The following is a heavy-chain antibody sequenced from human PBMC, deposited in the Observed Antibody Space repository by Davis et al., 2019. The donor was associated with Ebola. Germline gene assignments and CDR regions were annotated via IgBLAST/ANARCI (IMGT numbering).Heavy chain of an antibody. CDR1: GFTFSSYW. J-gene: IGHJ4*02. CDR2: IKQDGSEK. CDR3: ARAIRVRYYDMLTGYKNQYYFDY. Sequence: GGSLRLSCAASGFTFSSYWMSWVRQAPGKGLEWVANIKQDGSEKYYVDSVKGRFTISRDNAKNSLYLQMNCLTAEDTAVYYCARAIRVRYYDMLTGYKNQYYFDYWGQGTLVTVSS. D-gene: IGHD3-9*01. V-gene: IGHV3-7*01.